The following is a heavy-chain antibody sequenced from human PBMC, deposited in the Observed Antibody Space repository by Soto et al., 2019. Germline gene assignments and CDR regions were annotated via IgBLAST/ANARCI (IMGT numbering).Heavy chain of an antibody. CDR2: IYYAGTT. V-gene: IGHV4-59*08. CDR1: GGSIRDYY. CDR3: ARLGGYYQAFDS. J-gene: IGHJ4*02. Sequence: QVQLQESGPGLVKPSETLSLSCTVSGGSIRDYYWGWIRQSPGKGLAWIGYIYYAGTTKYNPSLKSRVTISVDSSKNQFSLKLDSVTAADTAVYYCARLGGYYQAFDSWGQGTLVTVSS. D-gene: IGHD3-22*01.